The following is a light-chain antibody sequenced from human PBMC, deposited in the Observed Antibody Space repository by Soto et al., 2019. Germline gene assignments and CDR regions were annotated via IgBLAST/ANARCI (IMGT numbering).Light chain of an antibody. CDR1: QSVSSY. J-gene: IGKJ5*01. V-gene: IGKV3-11*01. CDR2: DAS. Sequence: ILLTQSPSTLSLSPGERATLSCRTSQSVSSYLAWYQQKPGQAPRLLIYDASNRATGIPARLSGSGSGTDFTLTISSLEPEDFPVYYCQQRSDWITFGQGTRLEIK. CDR3: QQRSDWIT.